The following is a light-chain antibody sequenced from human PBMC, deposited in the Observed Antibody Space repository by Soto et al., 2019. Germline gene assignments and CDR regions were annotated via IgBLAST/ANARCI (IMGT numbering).Light chain of an antibody. CDR2: RAS. J-gene: IGKJ2*01. CDR3: QQYDSSSPT. Sequence: DIQMTQSPSTLSASVGDRVTITCRASRSIGNWLAWFQQKPGKAPKVLIYRASTVATGVPSRFSGSGSGTEFTLTITGLQPDDFATYYCQQYDSSSPTFGQGTKLEIK. V-gene: IGKV1-5*03. CDR1: RSIGNW.